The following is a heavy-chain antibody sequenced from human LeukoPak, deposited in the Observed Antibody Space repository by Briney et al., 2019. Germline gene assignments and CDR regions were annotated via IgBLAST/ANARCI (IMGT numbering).Heavy chain of an antibody. CDR3: ARLPIVGATVFDY. V-gene: IGHV3-48*04. CDR2: INSSSSTI. D-gene: IGHD1-26*01. CDR1: GFTFSSYS. Sequence: GGSLRLSCAASGFTFSSYSMNWVRQAPGKGLEWVSYINSSSSTIYYADSVKGRFTISRDNAKNSLFLQMNSLRAEDTAVYYCARLPIVGATVFDYWGQGTLVTVSS. J-gene: IGHJ4*02.